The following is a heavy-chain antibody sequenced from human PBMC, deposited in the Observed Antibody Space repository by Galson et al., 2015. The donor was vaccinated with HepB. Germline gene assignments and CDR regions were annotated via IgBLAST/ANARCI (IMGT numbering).Heavy chain of an antibody. CDR2: ISSSSSYI. D-gene: IGHD1-26*01. V-gene: IGHV3-21*01. Sequence: SLRLSCAASGFTFSSYSMNWVRQAPGKGLEWVSSISSSSSYIYYADSVKGRFTISRDNAKNSLYLQMNSLRAEDTAVYYCARDGGYSVGSPLDYWGQGTLVTVSS. J-gene: IGHJ4*02. CDR3: ARDGGYSVGSPLDY. CDR1: GFTFSSYS.